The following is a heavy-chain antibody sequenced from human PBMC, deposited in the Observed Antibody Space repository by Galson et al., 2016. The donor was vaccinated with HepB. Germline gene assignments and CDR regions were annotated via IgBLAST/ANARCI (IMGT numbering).Heavy chain of an antibody. Sequence: SETLSLTCTVSGASISGYYLSWIRQPPGKGLEWIGYIFYSGRTNYNPSLKGRVTISVDTPKNQFSLKLSSVTAADTAVYYCARDDSGGWYGFHYDMDVWGQGTTVTVSS. CDR1: GASISGYY. CDR3: ARDDSGGWYGFHYDMDV. J-gene: IGHJ6*02. D-gene: IGHD6-19*01. CDR2: IFYSGRT. V-gene: IGHV4-59*01.